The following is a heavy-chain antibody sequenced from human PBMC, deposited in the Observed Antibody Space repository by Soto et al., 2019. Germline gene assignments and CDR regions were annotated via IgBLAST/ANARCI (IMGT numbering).Heavy chain of an antibody. D-gene: IGHD2-2*01. J-gene: IGHJ6*02. CDR2: IVVGSGST. Sequence: SVKVSCKASGFTFTNSAVQWGRQARGQHLEWMGWIVVGSGSTNYARKFQQRVTITRDMSTSTAYMELSSLRSEDTAVYYCARLLPRRVVPAAPDLGDGYYYGMDVWGQGTTVTVSS. CDR1: GFTFTNSA. CDR3: ARLLPRRVVPAAPDLGDGYYYGMDV. V-gene: IGHV1-58*01.